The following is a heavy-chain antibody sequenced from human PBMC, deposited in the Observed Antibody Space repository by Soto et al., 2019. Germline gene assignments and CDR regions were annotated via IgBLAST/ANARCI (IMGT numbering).Heavy chain of an antibody. CDR3: ASTDYYDSSGYSRFHY. D-gene: IGHD3-22*01. Sequence: SETLSLTCAVSGGSINSHYWSWIRQPSGKGLEWLGYIYHTGSTSYNPSLRGRVTISVETSKNQFSLRLSSVTPADTAVYYCASTDYYDSSGYSRFHYWGQGTLVTVSS. J-gene: IGHJ4*02. V-gene: IGHV4-59*11. CDR1: GGSINSHY. CDR2: IYHTGST.